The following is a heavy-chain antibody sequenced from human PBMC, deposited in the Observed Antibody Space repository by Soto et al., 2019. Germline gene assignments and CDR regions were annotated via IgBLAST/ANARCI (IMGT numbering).Heavy chain of an antibody. Sequence: QVQLQESGPRLVKPSQTLSLTCTVSGASISSGDYYWSWIRQPPGKGLEWIGYIDYSGSTYYNSSLKSRVTISDDPSKNQFSLQLSSVTAADTAMYYCARDSNYYYYYGMDVWGQGTTVTVSS. V-gene: IGHV4-30-4*01. D-gene: IGHD4-4*01. CDR1: GASISSGDYY. CDR2: IDYSGST. CDR3: ARDSNYYYYYGMDV. J-gene: IGHJ6*01.